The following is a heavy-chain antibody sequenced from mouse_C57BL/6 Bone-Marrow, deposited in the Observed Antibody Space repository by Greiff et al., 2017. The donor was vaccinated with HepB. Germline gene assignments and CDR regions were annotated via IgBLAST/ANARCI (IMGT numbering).Heavy chain of an antibody. CDR3: ARRGRQRYAMDY. CDR1: GYAFSSSW. J-gene: IGHJ4*01. V-gene: IGHV1-82*01. CDR2: IYPGDGDT. Sequence: VQLQQSGPELVKPGASVKISCKASGYAFSSSWMNWVKQRPGKGLEWIGRIYPGDGDTNYNGKFKGKATLTADKSSSTAYMQLSSLTSEDSAVYFCARRGRQRYAMDYWGQGTSVTVSS.